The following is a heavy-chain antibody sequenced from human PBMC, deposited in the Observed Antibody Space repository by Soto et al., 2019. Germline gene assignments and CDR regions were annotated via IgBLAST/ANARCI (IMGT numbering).Heavy chain of an antibody. CDR2: IYPEDSGT. V-gene: IGHV5-51*01. D-gene: IGHD3-10*01. CDR1: GYSFSDYY. J-gene: IGHJ2*01. Sequence: GESLKISCKASGYSFSDYYIGWVRQMSGKGLEWMGIIYPEDSGTTYSPSFQGQVTMSADRSVSTAYLQWTSLKASDTAIYYCARLPMIHDSGSYTFYWQFDLWGRGTLVTVSS. CDR3: ARLPMIHDSGSYTFYWQFDL.